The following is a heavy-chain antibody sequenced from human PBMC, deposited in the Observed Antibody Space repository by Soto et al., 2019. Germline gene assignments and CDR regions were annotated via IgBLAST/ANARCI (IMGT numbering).Heavy chain of an antibody. CDR3: TRVTYNSGWAIDY. V-gene: IGHV3-72*01. J-gene: IGHJ4*02. CDR2: TRNKANTYST. D-gene: IGHD6-19*01. CDR1: GLTLSDHY. Sequence: GGSLRLSCAASGLTLSDHYMDWVRQAPGKGLEWVGRTRNKANTYSTEYAASVKGRFTISRDDSKNSLYLQMNSLKTEDTAVYYCTRVTYNSGWAIDYWGQGTLVTVSS.